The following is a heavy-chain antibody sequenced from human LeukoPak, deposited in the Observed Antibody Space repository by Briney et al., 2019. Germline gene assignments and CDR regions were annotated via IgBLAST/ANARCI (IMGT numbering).Heavy chain of an antibody. CDR2: IRSKAYGRTT. CDR3: TRVEYSSSLRVRGSVVPNFDY. Sequence: GGSLRLSCTASGFTSGDYAMSWVRQAPGKGLEWVGFIRSKAYGRTTEYAASVKGRFTISRNDSKTIANHQMNSLKTEDTAVYYCTRVEYSSSLRVRGSVVPNFDYWGQGTLVTVSS. J-gene: IGHJ4*02. V-gene: IGHV3-49*04. CDR1: GFTSGDYA. D-gene: IGHD6-13*01.